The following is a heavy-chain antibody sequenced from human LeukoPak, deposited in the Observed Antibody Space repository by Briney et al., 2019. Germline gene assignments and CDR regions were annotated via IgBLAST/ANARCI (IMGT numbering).Heavy chain of an antibody. J-gene: IGHJ4*02. V-gene: IGHV4-34*01. CDR1: GGSFSGYY. CDR3: ARPAGYPGLNYFDY. CDR2: INHSGST. Sequence: PSETLSLTCAVYGGSFSGYYWSWIRQPPGKGLEWIGEINHSGSTNYNPSLKSRVTISVDTSKNQFSLKLSSVTAADTAVYYCARPAGYPGLNYFDYWGQGTLVTVSP. D-gene: IGHD6-25*01.